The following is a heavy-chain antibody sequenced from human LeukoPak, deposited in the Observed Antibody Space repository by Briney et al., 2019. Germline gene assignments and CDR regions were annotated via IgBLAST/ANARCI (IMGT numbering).Heavy chain of an antibody. CDR3: ARYREVGATVDY. D-gene: IGHD1-26*01. CDR2: IYYSGST. Sequence: SETLSLTCTVSGGSISSSSYYWGWIRQPPGKGLEWIGSIYYSGSTYYNPSLKSRVTISVDTSKKQFSLKLSSVTAADTAVYYCARYREVGATVDYWGQGTLVTVSS. J-gene: IGHJ4*02. CDR1: GGSISSSSYY. V-gene: IGHV4-39*01.